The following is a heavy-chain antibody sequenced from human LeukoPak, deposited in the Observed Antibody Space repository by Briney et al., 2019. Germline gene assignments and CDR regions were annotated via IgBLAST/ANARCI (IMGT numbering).Heavy chain of an antibody. Sequence: PGGSLRLSCAASGFAFSSYGMHWVRQAPGKGLEWVAVIWYDGGNKYYADSVKGRFTFSRDNSENTLYLQMNSLRAEDTALYYCARDGETTGSISSWFDYWGQGTLVTVSS. CDR3: ARDGETTGSISSWFDY. D-gene: IGHD6-13*01. J-gene: IGHJ4*02. CDR2: IWYDGGNK. CDR1: GFAFSSYG. V-gene: IGHV3-33*01.